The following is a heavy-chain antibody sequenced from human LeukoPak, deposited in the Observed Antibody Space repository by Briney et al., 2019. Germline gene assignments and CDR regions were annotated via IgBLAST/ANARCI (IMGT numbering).Heavy chain of an antibody. V-gene: IGHV1-46*01. D-gene: IGHD4-11*01. CDR2: INPSGGST. CDR3: ARVGHAVTSYYYYYYMDV. J-gene: IGHJ6*03. CDR1: GYTFTSYY. Sequence: ASVKVSCKASGYTFTSYYMHWVRQAPGQGLEWMGIINPSGGSTSYAQKFQGRVTMTRDMSTSTVYMELSSLRSEDTAVYYCARVGHAVTSYYYYYYMDVWGKGTTVTVSS.